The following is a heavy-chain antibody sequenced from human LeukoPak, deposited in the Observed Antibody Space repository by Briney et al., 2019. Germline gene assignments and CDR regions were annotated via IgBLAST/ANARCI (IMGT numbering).Heavy chain of an antibody. Sequence: SVKVSCKASGGTFSYYEINWVRQAPGQGLEWMGGITPMFGTTNYAQKFQGRVTIIADESTSTAYMEMSSLRSEDTALYYCATNSATRGDFFDSWGQGSLVTISS. CDR1: GGTFSYYE. J-gene: IGHJ4*02. CDR3: ATNSATRGDFFDS. D-gene: IGHD1-1*01. V-gene: IGHV1-69*13. CDR2: ITPMFGTT.